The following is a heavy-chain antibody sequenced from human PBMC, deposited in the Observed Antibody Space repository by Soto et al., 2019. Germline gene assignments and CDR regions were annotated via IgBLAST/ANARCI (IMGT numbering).Heavy chain of an antibody. V-gene: IGHV3-33*01. D-gene: IGHD3-10*01. J-gene: IGHJ4*02. CDR2: IWYDGSNK. CDR3: AAGEPHHF. CDR1: GLSFSYFG. Sequence: GGSLRLSCAASGLSFSYFGMHWVRQAPGKGLEWVAIIWYDGSNKYYADSVKGRFTISRDNPKNTVFLHMTSLGAEDTAMYYCAAGEPHHFRGQGTLVTVS.